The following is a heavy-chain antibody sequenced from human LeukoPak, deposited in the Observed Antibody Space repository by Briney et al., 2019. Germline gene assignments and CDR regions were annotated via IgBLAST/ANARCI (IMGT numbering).Heavy chain of an antibody. V-gene: IGHV3-23*01. Sequence: GGSLRLSCAAYGFTFSSYGMSWVRQAPGKGLEWVSAISGSGGSTYYADSVKGRFTISRDNSKHTLYLQTNSLRAEDAVLYYCAKDRAPYSSSWYRGGNWFDPWGQGTLVTVSS. CDR3: AKDRAPYSSSWYRGGNWFDP. CDR1: GFTFSSYG. J-gene: IGHJ5*02. CDR2: ISGSGGST. D-gene: IGHD6-13*01.